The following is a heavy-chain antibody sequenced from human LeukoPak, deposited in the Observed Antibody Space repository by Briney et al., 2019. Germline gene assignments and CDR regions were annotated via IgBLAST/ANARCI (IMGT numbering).Heavy chain of an antibody. Sequence: GGSLRLSCAASGSTFDDYAMHWVRQAPGKGLEWVSGISWNSGSIGYADSVKGRFTISRDNAKNSLYLQMNSLRAEDTAMYYCVRYDVDARRFDYWGQGTLVTVSS. CDR1: GSTFDDYA. CDR2: ISWNSGSI. V-gene: IGHV3-9*01. J-gene: IGHJ4*02. CDR3: VRYDVDARRFDY. D-gene: IGHD1-14*01.